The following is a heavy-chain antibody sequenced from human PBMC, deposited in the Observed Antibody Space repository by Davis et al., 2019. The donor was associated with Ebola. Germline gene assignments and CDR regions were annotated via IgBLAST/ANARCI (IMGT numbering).Heavy chain of an antibody. V-gene: IGHV4-59*01. Sequence: ESLKISCAAAGFTFSNAWRSWVRQPPGKGLEWIGYIYYSGSTNYNPSLKSRVTISVDTSKNQFSLKLSSVTAADTAVYYCARDRGTTVTYGYYYGMDVWGQGTTVTVSS. D-gene: IGHD4-17*01. J-gene: IGHJ6*02. CDR1: GFTFSNAW. CDR2: IYYSGST. CDR3: ARDRGTTVTYGYYYGMDV.